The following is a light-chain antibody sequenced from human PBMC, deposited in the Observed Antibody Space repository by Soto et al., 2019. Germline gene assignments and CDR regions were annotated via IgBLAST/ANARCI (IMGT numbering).Light chain of an antibody. CDR3: SSYITSDGRQRV. Sequence: QSVLTQPASVSGSPGQSITVSCTGTSSDVGGYNYVSWYQQHPGKAPKFMIYDVSNRPSGVSSRFSGSKSGNTASLASSGLQAEDEAEDYCSSYITSDGRQRVFGTGTKVTVL. CDR1: SSDVGGYNY. CDR2: DVS. J-gene: IGLJ1*01. V-gene: IGLV2-14*01.